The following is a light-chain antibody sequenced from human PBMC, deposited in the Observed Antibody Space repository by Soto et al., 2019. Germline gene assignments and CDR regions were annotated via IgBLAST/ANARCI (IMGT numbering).Light chain of an antibody. CDR1: SSDVGGYKY. Sequence: QSALTQPASVSGSPGQSITISCTGTSSDVGGYKYVSWYQQYPGKAPKLMIYEVSNRPSGVSYRFSGSKSGNTASLTISGLQAEDEADYYCSSYTSTSTRVFGTGTKLTVL. CDR3: SSYTSTSTRV. CDR2: EVS. V-gene: IGLV2-14*01. J-gene: IGLJ1*01.